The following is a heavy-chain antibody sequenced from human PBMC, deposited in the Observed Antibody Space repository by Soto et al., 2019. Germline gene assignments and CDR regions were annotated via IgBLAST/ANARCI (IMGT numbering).Heavy chain of an antibody. J-gene: IGHJ5*02. D-gene: IGHD2-2*01. Sequence: SETLSLTCTVSGRPITGYYWGWIRQPPGKALDSIGHIYYTGSTRYNPSLTSRVTISLGTYREQLYLKVAFGTGADTAGYYGAGGRHCTSNSXFGFPSLWFXPWCQGNLVTVSS. V-gene: IGHV4-59*01. CDR3: AGGRHCTSNSXFGFPSLWFXP. CDR1: GRPITGYY. CDR2: IYYTGST.